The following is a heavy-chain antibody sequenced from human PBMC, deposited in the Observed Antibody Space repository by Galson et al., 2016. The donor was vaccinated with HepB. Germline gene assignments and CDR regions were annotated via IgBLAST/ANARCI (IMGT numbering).Heavy chain of an antibody. Sequence: SETLSLTCTVSGGSISRSAYYWGWIRQPPGKGLEWIGSIHYSGSTSYYASLKSRVTISVDTSKNQFSLNLRSVTAADTAVYYCARHSGVSSVTYQGIDYWGQGTRVTASS. CDR3: ARHSGVSSVTYQGIDY. D-gene: IGHD1-26*01. CDR2: IHYSGST. CDR1: GGSISRSAYY. J-gene: IGHJ4*02. V-gene: IGHV4-39*01.